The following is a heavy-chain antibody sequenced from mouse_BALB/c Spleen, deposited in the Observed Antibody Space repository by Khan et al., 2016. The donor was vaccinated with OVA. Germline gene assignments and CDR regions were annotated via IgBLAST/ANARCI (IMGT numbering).Heavy chain of an antibody. V-gene: IGHV1-7*01. J-gene: IGHJ2*01. CDR3: TRLGHTYGSTFVY. Sequence: VQLQESGAELAKPGASVKMSCKASGYTFPNYWLHWVKQRPGQGLEWIGYINRSTGYTEYIQKFKDKATLTAELSSSTAYLQLSSLTSEDSAVYYCTRLGHTYGSTFVYWVQCPTLTVSS. D-gene: IGHD1-1*01. CDR2: INRSTGYT. CDR1: GYTFPNYW.